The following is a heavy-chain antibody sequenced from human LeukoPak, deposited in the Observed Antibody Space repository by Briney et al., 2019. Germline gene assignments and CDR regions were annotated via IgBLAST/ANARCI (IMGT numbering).Heavy chain of an antibody. Sequence: PGGSLRLSCAASGFTFSSYAMSWVRQAPGKGLEWVSGISGSGGSTYHADSVKGRFTISRDNSKNTLFLQVNSLRAEDTAVYYCAKDQYGGNPQYYFDYWGQGTLVTVSS. D-gene: IGHD4-23*01. J-gene: IGHJ4*02. CDR2: ISGSGGST. CDR3: AKDQYGGNPQYYFDY. V-gene: IGHV3-23*01. CDR1: GFTFSSYA.